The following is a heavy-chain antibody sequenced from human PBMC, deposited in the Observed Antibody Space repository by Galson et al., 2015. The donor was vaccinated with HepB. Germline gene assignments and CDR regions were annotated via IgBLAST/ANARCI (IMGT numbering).Heavy chain of an antibody. D-gene: IGHD3-10*01. Sequence: ETLSLTCTVSGGSINTYYWSWIRQPPGKGLEWIGFIHYSGSTNYAPSLKGRVTMSIDTSKNQFSLKVNSVTAADAAVYFCARRGRELNMDVWGKGTMVTVTS. CDR3: ARRGRELNMDV. V-gene: IGHV4-59*08. J-gene: IGHJ6*04. CDR2: IHYSGST. CDR1: GGSINTYY.